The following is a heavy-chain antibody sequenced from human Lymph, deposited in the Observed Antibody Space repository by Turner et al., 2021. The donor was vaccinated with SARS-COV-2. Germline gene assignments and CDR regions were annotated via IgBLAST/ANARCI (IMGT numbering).Heavy chain of an antibody. J-gene: IGHJ6*02. Sequence: QVQLVESGGGVVQPGRSLRLYCAASGFTFISYGMHWVRQAAGKGLEWVAVISYDGGHKSYADSVKGRFTISRDNYKNTLYLQMISLRAEDTAVYYCAWALYYYYGMDVWGQGTTVTVSS. CDR3: AWALYYYYGMDV. CDR1: GFTFISYG. CDR2: ISYDGGHK. V-gene: IGHV3-30*03.